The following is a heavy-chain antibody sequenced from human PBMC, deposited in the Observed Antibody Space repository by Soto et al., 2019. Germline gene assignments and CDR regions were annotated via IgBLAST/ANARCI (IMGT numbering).Heavy chain of an antibody. Sequence: GGSLRLSCAASGSTFSDYYMSWIRQAPGKGLEWVSYISSSSSYTNYADSVKGRFTISRDNAKNSLYLQMNSLRAEDTAVYYCAREMTYYGSGTPGYWGQGTLVTVSS. D-gene: IGHD3-10*01. V-gene: IGHV3-11*06. J-gene: IGHJ4*02. CDR3: AREMTYYGSGTPGY. CDR1: GSTFSDYY. CDR2: ISSSSSYT.